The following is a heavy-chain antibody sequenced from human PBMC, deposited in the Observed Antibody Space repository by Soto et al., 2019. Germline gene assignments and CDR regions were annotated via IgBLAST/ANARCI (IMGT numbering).Heavy chain of an antibody. CDR3: ARESYYDFWSGYYRYGMDV. CDR1: GYTFTSYY. Sequence: ASVKVSCKASGYTFTSYYMHWVRQAPGQGLEWMGIVNPSGGSTSYAQKFQGRVTMTRDTSTSTAYMELSSLRSEDTAVYYCARESYYDFWSGYYRYGMDVWGQGTTVTVSS. CDR2: VNPSGGST. J-gene: IGHJ6*02. D-gene: IGHD3-3*01. V-gene: IGHV1-46*01.